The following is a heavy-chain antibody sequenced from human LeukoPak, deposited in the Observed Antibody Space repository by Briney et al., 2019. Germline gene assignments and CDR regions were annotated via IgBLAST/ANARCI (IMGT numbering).Heavy chain of an antibody. CDR2: IYYSGST. CDR1: GGSISSYY. CDR3: AREGGEFSNWFDP. J-gene: IGHJ5*02. D-gene: IGHD3-10*01. V-gene: IGHV4-59*01. Sequence: SETLSLTCTVSGGSISSYYWSWIRQPPGKGLEWIGYIYYSGSTNYNPSLKSRVTISVDTSKNQFSLKLSSVTAADTAVYYCAREGGEFSNWFDPWGQGTLVTVSS.